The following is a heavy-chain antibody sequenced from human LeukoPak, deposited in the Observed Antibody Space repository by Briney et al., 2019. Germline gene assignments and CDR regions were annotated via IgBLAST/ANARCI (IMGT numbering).Heavy chain of an antibody. CDR3: THREGHYGSGSYYEPNYYMDV. CDR2: IKSKTDGGTT. J-gene: IGHJ6*03. Sequence: GGTLRLSCAASGFTFSNAWMSWVRQAPGKGLEWVGRIKSKTDGGTTDHAAPVKGRFTISRDDSKNTLYLQMNSLKTEDTAVYYCTHREGHYGSGSYYEPNYYMDVWGKGTTVTISS. CDR1: GFTFSNAW. V-gene: IGHV3-15*01. D-gene: IGHD3-10*01.